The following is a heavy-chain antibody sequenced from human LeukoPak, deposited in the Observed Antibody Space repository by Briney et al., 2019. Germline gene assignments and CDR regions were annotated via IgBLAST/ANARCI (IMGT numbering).Heavy chain of an antibody. CDR3: ARDLVPAAPTGY. Sequence: GGSLRLSCAASGFTFDDYAMHWVRRAPGKGLEWVAVIWYDGSNKYYADSVKGRFTISRDNSKNTLYLQMNSLRAEDTAVYYCARDLVPAAPTGYWGQGTLVTVSS. CDR1: GFTFDDYA. V-gene: IGHV3-33*08. J-gene: IGHJ4*02. CDR2: IWYDGSNK. D-gene: IGHD2-2*01.